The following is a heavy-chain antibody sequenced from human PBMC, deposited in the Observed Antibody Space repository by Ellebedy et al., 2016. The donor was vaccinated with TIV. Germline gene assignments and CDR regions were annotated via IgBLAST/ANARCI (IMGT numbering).Heavy chain of an antibody. CDR1: AFPFSDFY. Sequence: PGGSLRLSCAASAFPFSDFYMSWIRQAPGKGLEWVAVITYDGTNKYYADSVKGRFTISRDNSTNTLYLQMNSLRAEDTAVYYCARANTAMVRRNHMDVWGQGTTVTVSS. CDR2: ITYDGTNK. J-gene: IGHJ6*02. D-gene: IGHD5-18*01. V-gene: IGHV3-30-3*01. CDR3: ARANTAMVRRNHMDV.